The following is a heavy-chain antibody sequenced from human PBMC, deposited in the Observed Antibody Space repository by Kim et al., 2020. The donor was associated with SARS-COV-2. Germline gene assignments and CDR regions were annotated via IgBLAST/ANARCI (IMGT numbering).Heavy chain of an antibody. CDR2: IYYSGST. CDR1: GGSISSSSYY. D-gene: IGHD3-22*01. CDR3: ASTINYYDCSGPRRAF. Sequence: SETLSLTCTVSGGSISSSSYYWGWIRQPPGKGLEWIGSIYYSGSTYYNPSLKSRVTISVDTSKNQFSLKLSSVTAEDTAVYYFASTINYYDCSGPRRAF. V-gene: IGHV4-39*01. J-gene: IGHJ3*01.